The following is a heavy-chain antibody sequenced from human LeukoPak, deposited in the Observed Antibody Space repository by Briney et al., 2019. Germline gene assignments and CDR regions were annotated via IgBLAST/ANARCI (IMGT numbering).Heavy chain of an antibody. D-gene: IGHD3-22*01. Sequence: GGSLRLSCAASGFTFSSYAMSWVRQAPGKGLEWVSAISGSGGSTYYADSVKGRFTISRDNSKNTLYLQMNSLRAEDTAVYYCAKNSPYYYGSSGYYGAEYFQHWGQGTLVTVYS. CDR1: GFTFSSYA. J-gene: IGHJ1*01. V-gene: IGHV3-23*01. CDR3: AKNSPYYYGSSGYYGAEYFQH. CDR2: ISGSGGST.